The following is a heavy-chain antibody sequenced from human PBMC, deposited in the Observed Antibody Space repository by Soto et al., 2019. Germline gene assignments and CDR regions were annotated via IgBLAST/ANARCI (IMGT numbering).Heavy chain of an antibody. V-gene: IGHV3-33*01. Sequence: PGGSLRLSCAASGFTFSSYGMHWVLQAPGKGLEWVAVIWYDGSNKYYADSVKGRFTISRDNSKNTLYLQMNSLRAEDTAVYYCARDPSSWYLDYWGQGTMVTVYS. D-gene: IGHD6-13*01. J-gene: IGHJ4*02. CDR1: GFTFSSYG. CDR3: ARDPSSWYLDY. CDR2: IWYDGSNK.